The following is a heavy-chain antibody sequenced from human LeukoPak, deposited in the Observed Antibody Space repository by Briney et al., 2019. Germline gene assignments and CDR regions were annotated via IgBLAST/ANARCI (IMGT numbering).Heavy chain of an antibody. Sequence: GGSLRLSCAASGFTFSSYAMSWVRQAPGKGLEWVSVIGGSGGNTNYADSVRGRFTVSRDNTKNTVYLQMNSLRAEDTAVYYCATKGYTSGWYGNWGQGTLVTVSS. CDR2: IGGSGGNT. CDR3: ATKGYTSGWYGN. D-gene: IGHD6-19*01. CDR1: GFTFSSYA. J-gene: IGHJ4*02. V-gene: IGHV3-23*01.